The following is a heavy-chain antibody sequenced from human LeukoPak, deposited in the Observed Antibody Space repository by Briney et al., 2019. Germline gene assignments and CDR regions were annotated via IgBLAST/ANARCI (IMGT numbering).Heavy chain of an antibody. CDR2: IYTSGST. CDR3: ARADDYGLYFDY. D-gene: IGHD4-17*01. V-gene: IGHV4-61*02. J-gene: IGHJ4*02. Sequence: SETLSLTCTVFGCSISSGRYYWSWIRQPAGKGLEWIGRIYTSGSTQYNPSLKSRVTISLDTSKNQFSLKLSSVTAADTAVYYCARADDYGLYFDYWGQGTLVTVSS. CDR1: GCSISSGRYY.